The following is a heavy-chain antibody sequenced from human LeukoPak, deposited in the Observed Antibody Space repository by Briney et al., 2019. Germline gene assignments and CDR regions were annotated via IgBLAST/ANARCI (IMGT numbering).Heavy chain of an antibody. CDR1: GFTFSSYG. J-gene: IGHJ4*02. Sequence: GGSLRLSCAASGFTFSSYGMHWVRQAPGKGLEWVAVISYDGSNKYYADSVKGRFTISRDSSKNTLYLQMNSLRGEDTALYFCATDRGALGTDWGQGTLVTVSS. D-gene: IGHD3-10*01. CDR2: ISYDGSNK. CDR3: ATDRGALGTD. V-gene: IGHV3-30*03.